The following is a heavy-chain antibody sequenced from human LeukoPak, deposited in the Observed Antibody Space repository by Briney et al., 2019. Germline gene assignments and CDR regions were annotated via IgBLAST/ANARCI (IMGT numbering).Heavy chain of an antibody. CDR2: IDEDGSER. CDR3: AREYYYNSSGYGSFKY. J-gene: IGHJ4*02. Sequence: GGSLRLSCAASGFSFSTYSMNWVRQAPGKGLEWVANIDEDGSERYYVESVKGRFTISRDNAKNSLYLQMNSLRAEDTAVYYCAREYYYNSSGYGSFKYWGQGTQVTVSS. V-gene: IGHV3-7*01. D-gene: IGHD3-22*01. CDR1: GFSFSTYS.